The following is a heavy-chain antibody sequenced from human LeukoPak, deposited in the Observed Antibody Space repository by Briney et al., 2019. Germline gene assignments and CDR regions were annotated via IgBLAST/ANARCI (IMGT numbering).Heavy chain of an antibody. CDR2: ISRNSTYI. V-gene: IGHV3-21*01. CDR3: ARDEGYYFDS. Sequence: GGSLRLSCSASGLTFSDYIMNCVREATGKGVEWVASISRNSTYIHYADSVRGRFTISRDNARNSLFLQMNSPRAEDTAIYYCARDEGYYFDSWGQGTKVTVSS. J-gene: IGHJ4*02. CDR1: GLTFSDYI.